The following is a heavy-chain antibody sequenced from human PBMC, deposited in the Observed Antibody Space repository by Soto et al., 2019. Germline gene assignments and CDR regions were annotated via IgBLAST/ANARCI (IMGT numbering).Heavy chain of an antibody. CDR1: GFTFSSYG. V-gene: IGHV3-33*01. Sequence: GGSLRLSCAASGFTFSSYGMHWVRQAPGKGLEWVAVIWYDGSNKYYADSVKGRFTISRDNSKNTLYLQMNSLGAEDTAVYYCARDYYDSSGYYLGPVDYWGQGTLVTVSS. CDR2: IWYDGSNK. J-gene: IGHJ4*02. CDR3: ARDYYDSSGYYLGPVDY. D-gene: IGHD3-22*01.